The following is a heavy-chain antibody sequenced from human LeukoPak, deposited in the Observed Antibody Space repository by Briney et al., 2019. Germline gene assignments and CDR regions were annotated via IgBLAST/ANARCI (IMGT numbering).Heavy chain of an antibody. Sequence: PSQTLSLTCTVSGGSISSGDYYWSWIRQPPGKGLEWIGYIYYSGSTNYNPSLKSRVTISVDTSKNQFSLKLSSVTAADTAVYYCAREWVVYGDYILDYWGQGTLVTVSS. CDR2: IYYSGST. D-gene: IGHD4-17*01. V-gene: IGHV4-61*08. J-gene: IGHJ4*02. CDR3: AREWVVYGDYILDY. CDR1: GGSISSGDYY.